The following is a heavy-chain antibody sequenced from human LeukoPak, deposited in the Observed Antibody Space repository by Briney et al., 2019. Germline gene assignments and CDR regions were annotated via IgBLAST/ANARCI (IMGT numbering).Heavy chain of an antibody. V-gene: IGHV3-48*03. CDR2: ISSSGSNI. CDR3: ARALNSYGRIGFDY. Sequence: GGSLRLSCAASGFTFSSYDMNWVRQAPGKGLEWVSYISSSGSNIYYADSVRGRFTISRDNAKNSLYLQMNSLRAEDTAVYYCARALNSYGRIGFDYWGQGTLVTVSS. J-gene: IGHJ4*02. D-gene: IGHD5-18*01. CDR1: GFTFSSYD.